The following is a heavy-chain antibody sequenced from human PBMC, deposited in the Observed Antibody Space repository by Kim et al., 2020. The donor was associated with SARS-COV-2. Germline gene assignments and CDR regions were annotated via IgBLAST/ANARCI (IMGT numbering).Heavy chain of an antibody. Sequence: ADSVKGRFTISRDNAKNSLYLQMNSLRAEDTAVYYCARDRDFYSNLDYWGQGTLVTVSS. CDR3: ARDRDFYSNLDY. D-gene: IGHD4-4*01. J-gene: IGHJ4*02. V-gene: IGHV3-21*01.